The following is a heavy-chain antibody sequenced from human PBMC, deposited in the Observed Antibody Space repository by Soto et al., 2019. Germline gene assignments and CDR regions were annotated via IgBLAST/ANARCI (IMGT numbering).Heavy chain of an antibody. V-gene: IGHV4-4*02. CDR2: IYHSGST. J-gene: IGHJ4*02. CDR1: GGSIRSSNW. CDR3: ARAAMGGSSWPFEY. Sequence: QVQLQESGPGLVKPSGTLSLTCAVSGGSIRSSNWWSWVHQPPGKGLEWIGEIYHSGSTNYNPSLKSRVTISVDKSKNQFSLKLSSVSAADTAVYYCARAAMGGSSWPFEYWGQGTLVTVSS. D-gene: IGHD6-13*01.